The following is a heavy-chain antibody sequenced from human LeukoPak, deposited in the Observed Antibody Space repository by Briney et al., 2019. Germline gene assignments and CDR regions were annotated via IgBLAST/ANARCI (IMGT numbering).Heavy chain of an antibody. Sequence: SETLSLTCAVYGGSFSGYYWSWIRKPPGKGLEWIGEINHSGSTNYNPSLKSRVTISVDTSKNQFSLKLSSVTAADTAVYYCARGNYLDYWGQGTLVTVSS. V-gene: IGHV4-34*01. CDR1: GGSFSGYY. CDR3: ARGNYLDY. CDR2: INHSGST. J-gene: IGHJ4*02.